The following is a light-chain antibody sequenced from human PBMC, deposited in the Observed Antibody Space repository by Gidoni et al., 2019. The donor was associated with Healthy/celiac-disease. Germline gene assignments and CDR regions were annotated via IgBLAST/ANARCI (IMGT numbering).Light chain of an antibody. CDR3: SSYTSSSTPLYV. Sequence: QPALTQPASVSGSPGQPITISCTGTSSDVGGYNYVSWYQQHPGKAPKLMIYEVSNRPSGVSNRFSGSKSGNTASLTIAGLQAEDEADYYCSSYTSSSTPLYVFGTGTKVTVL. CDR1: SSDVGGYNY. J-gene: IGLJ1*01. V-gene: IGLV2-14*01. CDR2: EVS.